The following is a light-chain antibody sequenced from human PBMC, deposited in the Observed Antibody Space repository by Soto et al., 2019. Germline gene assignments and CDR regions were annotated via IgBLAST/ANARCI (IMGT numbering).Light chain of an antibody. J-gene: IGLJ1*01. CDR2: EVS. CDR1: SSDVGSYKY. CDR3: CSYAGSSTYV. V-gene: IGLV2-23*02. Sequence: QSALTQPASVSGSPGQSITISCTGTSSDVGSYKYVSWYQQHPGKAPKLMIYEVSKRPSGYANRFSGSKSGNTASLTISGLQAEDEADYYCCSYAGSSTYVFGTGTKLTV.